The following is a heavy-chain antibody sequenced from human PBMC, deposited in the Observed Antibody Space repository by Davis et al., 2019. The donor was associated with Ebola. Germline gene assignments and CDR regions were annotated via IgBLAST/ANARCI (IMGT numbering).Heavy chain of an antibody. CDR3: TTTTTASDY. CDR1: GFTFSIYW. D-gene: IGHD4-11*01. CDR2: INSNGSST. V-gene: IGHV3-74*01. Sequence: GESLKISCAASGFTFSIYWMHWVRQAPGKGLVWVSRINSNGSSTSYADSVKGRFTISRDNAKNTLYLQMNSLKTEDTAVYYCTTTTTASDYWGQGTLVTVSS. J-gene: IGHJ4*02.